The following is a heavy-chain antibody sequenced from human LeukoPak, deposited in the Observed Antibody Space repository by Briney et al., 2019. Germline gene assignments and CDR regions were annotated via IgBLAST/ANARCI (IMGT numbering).Heavy chain of an antibody. CDR2: IDYSGST. D-gene: IGHD2-15*01. Sequence: SETLSLTCTVSGGSISSYYWSWIRQPLGKGLEWIGYIDYSGSTNYNPSLKSRVTISLDTSKRQFSLRLNSVTAADTAVYYCARQYCSGGNCYPFDAFDVWGQGTMVTVSS. CDR3: ARQYCSGGNCYPFDAFDV. J-gene: IGHJ3*01. V-gene: IGHV4-59*01. CDR1: GGSISSYY.